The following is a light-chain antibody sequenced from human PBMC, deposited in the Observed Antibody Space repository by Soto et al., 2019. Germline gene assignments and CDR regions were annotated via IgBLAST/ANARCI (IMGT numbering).Light chain of an antibody. CDR3: QQSYTSPTFT. CDR2: AAS. J-gene: IGKJ2*01. CDR1: QSISSY. V-gene: IGKV1-39*01. Sequence: DIQMTQSPSSLSASVGDRVTITCRASQSISSYLNWYQQKPGKAPKLLIFAASTLQNGVPARFSGSRSSTHFTLTISSLQPEDFATYYCQQSYTSPTFTFGQGTKLEMK.